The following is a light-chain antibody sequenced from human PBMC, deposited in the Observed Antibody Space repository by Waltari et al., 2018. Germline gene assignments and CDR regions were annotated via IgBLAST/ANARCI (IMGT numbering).Light chain of an antibody. CDR2: WAS. J-gene: IGKJ4*01. Sequence: DIVLTQSPDSLAVSLGERANSTCKSSQDILYGSNNDNYFTWYQQKPGQPPRVLIYWASTRESGVPDRFSGSGSGTDFTLTISSLQAEDVAVYYCQQYFSFPPTFGGGTKVEIK. CDR1: QDILYGSNNDNY. V-gene: IGKV4-1*01. CDR3: QQYFSFPPT.